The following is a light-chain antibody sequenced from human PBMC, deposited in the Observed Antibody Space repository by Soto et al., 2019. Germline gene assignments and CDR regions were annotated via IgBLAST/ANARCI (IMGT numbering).Light chain of an antibody. J-gene: IGKJ4*01. CDR3: QQIYSAPLT. CDR2: AAS. Sequence: IHMTQSPSSLSASVGDGVTITCRASQSITTYLNWYRQKPGKAPKLLIYAASSLQSEVPSRFSGSGSETEFTLSISSLQPEDFATYFCQQIYSAPLTFGGGTKVDIK. CDR1: QSITTY. V-gene: IGKV1-39*01.